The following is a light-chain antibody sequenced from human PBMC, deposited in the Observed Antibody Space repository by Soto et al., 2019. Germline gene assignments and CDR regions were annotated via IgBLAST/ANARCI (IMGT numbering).Light chain of an antibody. J-gene: IGLJ2*01. CDR2: SNN. CDR1: SSNIGSNT. Sequence: QSVLTQPPSASGTPGQRVTISCSGSSSNIGSNTVNWYQQLPGTAPTLLIYSNNQRPSGVPDRFSGPKSGTSASLSISGLQSEDEADYYCAACDDSRNGPVVFGGGTKLTVL. CDR3: AACDDSRNGPVV. V-gene: IGLV1-44*01.